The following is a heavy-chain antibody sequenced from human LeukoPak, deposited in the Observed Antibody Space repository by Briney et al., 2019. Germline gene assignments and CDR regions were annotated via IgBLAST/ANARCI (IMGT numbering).Heavy chain of an antibody. CDR3: ASGSGYSYGYGVDY. V-gene: IGHV3-30-3*01. CDR2: ISYDGSNK. D-gene: IGHD5-18*01. Sequence: PGGSLRLSCAASGFTFSSYAMHWVRQAPGKGLEWVAVISYDGSNKYYADSVKGRFTISRDNSKNTLYLQMNSLRAEDTAVYYCASGSGYSYGYGVDYWGQGTLVTVSS. J-gene: IGHJ4*02. CDR1: GFTFSSYA.